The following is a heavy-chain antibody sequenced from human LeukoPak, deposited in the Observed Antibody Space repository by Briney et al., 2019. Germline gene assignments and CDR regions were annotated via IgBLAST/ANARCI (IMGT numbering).Heavy chain of an antibody. D-gene: IGHD2-15*01. Sequence: SVKVSCKASGGTFSSYAISWVRQAPGEGLEWMGGIITIFGTANYAQKFQGRVTITADESTSTAYMELSSLRSEDTAVYYCARSRGMGYCSGGSCYSIGPTPFDYWGQGTLVTVSS. V-gene: IGHV1-69*13. CDR2: IITIFGTA. CDR1: GGTFSSYA. J-gene: IGHJ4*02. CDR3: ARSRGMGYCSGGSCYSIGPTPFDY.